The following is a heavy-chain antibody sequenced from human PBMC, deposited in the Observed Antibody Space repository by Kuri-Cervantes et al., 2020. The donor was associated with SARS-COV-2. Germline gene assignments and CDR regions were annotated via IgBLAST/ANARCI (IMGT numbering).Heavy chain of an antibody. CDR3: AKCDSGRPRDGMDV. V-gene: IGHV3-21*04. Sequence: GESLKISCAASGFTFSSYSMNWVRQAPGKGLEWVSSISSSSSYIYYADSVKGRFTISRDNAKNSLYLQMNSLRAEDTAVYYCAKCDSGRPRDGMDVWGQGTTVTVSS. J-gene: IGHJ6*02. CDR2: ISSSSSYI. D-gene: IGHD1-26*01. CDR1: GFTFSSYS.